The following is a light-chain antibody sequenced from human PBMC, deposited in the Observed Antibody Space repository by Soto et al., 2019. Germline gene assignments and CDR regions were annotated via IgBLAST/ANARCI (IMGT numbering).Light chain of an antibody. CDR2: GAS. V-gene: IGKV3-20*01. CDR3: QQYGSSGT. J-gene: IGKJ1*01. CDR1: QSVSNNY. Sequence: EIVLKQSPGTLSLSPGARAPLSCRASQSVSNNYLAWYQHNPGQAPRLLIYGASNRATGIPDRFSGSGSGTDFTLTISRLEPEDFAVYYCQQYGSSGTVGQGTKVDIK.